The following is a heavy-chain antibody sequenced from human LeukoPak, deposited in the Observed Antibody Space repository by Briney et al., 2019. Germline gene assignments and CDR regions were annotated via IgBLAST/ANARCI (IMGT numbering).Heavy chain of an antibody. D-gene: IGHD3-22*01. Sequence: GESLKISCKGSGYSFTSYWICWVRQMPGKGLEWMGIIYPGDSDTRYSPSFQGQVTISADKSISTAYLQWSSLKASDTAMYYCARGPPPYYYDSSGYSRAFDIWGQGTMVTVSS. J-gene: IGHJ3*02. CDR1: GYSFTSYW. CDR3: ARGPPPYYYDSSGYSRAFDI. V-gene: IGHV5-51*01. CDR2: IYPGDSDT.